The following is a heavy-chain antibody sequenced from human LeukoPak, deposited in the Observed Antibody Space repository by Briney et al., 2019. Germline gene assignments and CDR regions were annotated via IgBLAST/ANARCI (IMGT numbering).Heavy chain of an antibody. CDR2: ISGSDSIT. CDR3: AKDRSRGDGSSWYPRFDP. Sequence: GGSLRLSCAASGFTFSSYWMHWVRQAPGKGLVWVSVISGSDSITYYADSVKGRFIISRDNSKNTLYLQMNSLRAEDTAVYYCAKDRSRGDGSSWYPRFDPWGQGTLVTVSS. D-gene: IGHD6-13*01. CDR1: GFTFSSYW. V-gene: IGHV3-23*01. J-gene: IGHJ5*02.